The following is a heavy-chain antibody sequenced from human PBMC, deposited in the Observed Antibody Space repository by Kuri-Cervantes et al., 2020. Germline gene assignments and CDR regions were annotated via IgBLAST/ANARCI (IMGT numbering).Heavy chain of an antibody. CDR3: AKPTWGSPAYFDY. CDR2: IWYDGSNK. V-gene: IGHV3-33*06. Sequence: GGSLRLSCAASGFTFSTYAMNWVRQAPGKGLEWVAVIWYDGSNKYYADSVKGRFTISRDNSKNTLYLQMNSLRAEDTAVYYCAKPTWGSPAYFDYWGQGTLVTVSS. CDR1: GFTFSTYA. J-gene: IGHJ4*02. D-gene: IGHD3-16*01.